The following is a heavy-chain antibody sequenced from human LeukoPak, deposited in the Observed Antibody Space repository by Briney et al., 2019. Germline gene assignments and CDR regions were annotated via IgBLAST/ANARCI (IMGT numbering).Heavy chain of an antibody. V-gene: IGHV3-11*01. D-gene: IGHD6-13*01. Sequence: GGSLRLSCAASGFTFSDYYMSWIRQAPGKGLEWVSYISSSGSTIYYADSVKGRFTISRDNAKNSLYLQMNSLRAEDTAVYYCARSTGIAAAGSNWFDPWGQGTLVTVSS. CDR2: ISSSGSTI. CDR3: ARSTGIAAAGSNWFDP. CDR1: GFTFSDYY. J-gene: IGHJ5*02.